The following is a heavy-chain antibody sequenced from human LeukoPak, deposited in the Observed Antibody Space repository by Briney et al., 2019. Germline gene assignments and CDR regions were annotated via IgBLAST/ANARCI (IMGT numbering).Heavy chain of an antibody. CDR2: IRYDGSNK. CDR1: GFTFSSYE. D-gene: IGHD6-19*01. Sequence: GGSLRLSCAASGFTFSSYEMNWVRQAPGKELEWVAFIRYDGSNKYYADSVKGRFTISRDNSKNTLYLQMNSLRAEDTAVYYCAKAIAVAGTDYYYYYMDVWGKGTTVTISS. CDR3: AKAIAVAGTDYYYYYMDV. J-gene: IGHJ6*03. V-gene: IGHV3-30*02.